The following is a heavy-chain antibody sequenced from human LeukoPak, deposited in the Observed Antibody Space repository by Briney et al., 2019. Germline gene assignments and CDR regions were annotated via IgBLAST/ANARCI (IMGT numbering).Heavy chain of an antibody. CDR2: MNPNSGNT. J-gene: IGHJ4*02. CDR1: GYTFTGYY. D-gene: IGHD4-23*01. CDR3: ARESDYGGNSVYGY. V-gene: IGHV1-8*02. Sequence: ASVKVSCKASGYTFTGYYMHWVRQATGQGLEWMGWMNPNSGNTGYAQKFQGRVTMTRNTSISTAYMELSSLRSEDTAVYYCARESDYGGNSVYGYWGQGTLVTVSS.